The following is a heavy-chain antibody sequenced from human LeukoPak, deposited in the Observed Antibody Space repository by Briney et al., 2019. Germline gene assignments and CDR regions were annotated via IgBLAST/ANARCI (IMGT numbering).Heavy chain of an antibody. CDR1: GFTFDEHA. J-gene: IGHJ4*02. D-gene: IGHD2-2*01. CDR2: ISRKSGSI. V-gene: IGHV3-9*01. Sequence: GGSLRLSCAASGFTFDEHAMHWVRQAPGKGLEWASAISRKSGSIGYADSVKGRFTISRDNAKNFVYLQMNSLRAEDTAFYYCGRASGYCSSTSCPPDYWGQGTLVTVSS. CDR3: GRASGYCSSTSCPPDY.